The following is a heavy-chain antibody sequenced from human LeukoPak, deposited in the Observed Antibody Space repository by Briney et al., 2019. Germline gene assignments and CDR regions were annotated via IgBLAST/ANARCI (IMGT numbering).Heavy chain of an antibody. V-gene: IGHV1-69*05. CDR3: ARDYIGSSSGFDY. Sequence: SVKVSCKASGGTFSSYAISWVRQAPGQGLEWMGGIIPIFGTANYAQKFQGRVTITTDESTSAAYMELSSLRSEDTAVYYCARDYIGSSSGFDYWGQGTLVTVSS. J-gene: IGHJ4*02. CDR1: GGTFSSYA. D-gene: IGHD6-6*01. CDR2: IIPIFGTA.